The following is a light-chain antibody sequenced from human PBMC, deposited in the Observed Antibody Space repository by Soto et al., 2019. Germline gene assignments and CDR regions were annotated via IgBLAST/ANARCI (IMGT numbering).Light chain of an antibody. Sequence: DIQMTQSPSSVSASIGDRVTITCRASQGISNWLAWYQQKPGKAPKLLIYAVSRLQSGVPSRFSGSGSGTDFTLTISSLQSEDFATYYCQQANSFPITFGLGTRLEIK. V-gene: IGKV1D-12*01. J-gene: IGKJ5*01. CDR2: AVS. CDR1: QGISNW. CDR3: QQANSFPIT.